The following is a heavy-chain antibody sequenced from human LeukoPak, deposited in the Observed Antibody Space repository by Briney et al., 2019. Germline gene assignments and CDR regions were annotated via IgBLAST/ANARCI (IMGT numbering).Heavy chain of an antibody. CDR1: GFTFSSYY. Sequence: GGSLRLSCAASGFTFSSYYMHWVRQAPGKGLVWVSRVSSDGSSTSYADSVKGRFTISRDNAKNTLYLQMNSLRVEDTAVYYCAKDHCSSTSCYFGYWGQGTLVTVSS. CDR3: AKDHCSSTSCYFGY. CDR2: VSSDGSST. D-gene: IGHD2-2*01. J-gene: IGHJ4*02. V-gene: IGHV3-74*01.